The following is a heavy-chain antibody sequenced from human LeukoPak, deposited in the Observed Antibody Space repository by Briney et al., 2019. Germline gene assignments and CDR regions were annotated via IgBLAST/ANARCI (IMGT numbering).Heavy chain of an antibody. CDR2: IIPILGIA. D-gene: IGHD1-26*01. CDR3: ARDTGVGYFGY. Sequence: SSVKVSCKASGGTFSSYTISWVRQAPGQGLEWMGRIIPILGIANYAQKFQGRATITADKSTSTAYMELSSLRSEDTAVYYCARDTGVGYFGYWGQGTLVAVSS. V-gene: IGHV1-69*04. CDR1: GGTFSSYT. J-gene: IGHJ4*02.